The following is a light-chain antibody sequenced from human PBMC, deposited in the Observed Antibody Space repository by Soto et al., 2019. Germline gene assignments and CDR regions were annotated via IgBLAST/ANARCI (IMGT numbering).Light chain of an antibody. CDR3: QSYDSSLSGSV. V-gene: IGLV1-40*01. Sequence: QSVLTQPHSVSGDPGQRVTISCTGSSSNIGAGYDVHWYQQLPGTAPKLLIYGNNTRPSGVPDRFSGSKSGTSAALAITGLQAEDEAEYYCQSYDSSLSGSVFGGGTKVTVL. J-gene: IGLJ2*01. CDR1: SSNIGAGYD. CDR2: GNN.